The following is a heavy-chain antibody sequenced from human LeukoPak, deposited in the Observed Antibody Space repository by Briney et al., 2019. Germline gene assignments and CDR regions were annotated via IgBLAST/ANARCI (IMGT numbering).Heavy chain of an antibody. CDR3: ARDRNYGGDDY. Sequence: GGSLRLSCAASGFTFRSYSMNGLRQAPGKGLEGVSSISSSRSYIYYADSVKGRFTISRDNAKNSLYLQMNSLRAEDTAVYYCARDRNYGGDDYWGQGTLVTVSS. CDR2: ISSSRSYI. V-gene: IGHV3-21*01. CDR1: GFTFRSYS. D-gene: IGHD4-23*01. J-gene: IGHJ4*02.